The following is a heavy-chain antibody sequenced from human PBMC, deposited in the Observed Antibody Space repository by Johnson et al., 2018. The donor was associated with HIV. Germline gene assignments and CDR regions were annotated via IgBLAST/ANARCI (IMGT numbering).Heavy chain of an antibody. V-gene: IGHV3-30*03. Sequence: QVQLVESGGGVVQPGKSLPLSCVASGLSFSNFGIHWVRQAPGKGREWVAVISYDGSIKYYADSVKGRFTISSANSKNTLYLQMNSLRAEDTAVYYCARQRGCDIWGQGTMVTVSS. J-gene: IGHJ3*02. CDR3: ARQRGCDI. CDR1: GLSFSNFG. CDR2: ISYDGSIK.